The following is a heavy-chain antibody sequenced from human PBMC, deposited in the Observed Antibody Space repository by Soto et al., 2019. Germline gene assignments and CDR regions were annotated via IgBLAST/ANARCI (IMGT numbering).Heavy chain of an antibody. Sequence: PWWSXRLSCAASGFTFIIYGIHLFRHAPGKGLEFVAVIWYDGSNKYYADSVKGRFTISRDNSKNTLYLQMNSLRAEDTAMYYCERDVSMIVQGKGLDYGMEVWGQGTTV. CDR3: ERDVSMIVQGKGLDYGMEV. V-gene: IGHV3-33*01. CDR1: GFTFIIYG. J-gene: IGHJ6*01. CDR2: IWYDGSNK. D-gene: IGHD3-22*01.